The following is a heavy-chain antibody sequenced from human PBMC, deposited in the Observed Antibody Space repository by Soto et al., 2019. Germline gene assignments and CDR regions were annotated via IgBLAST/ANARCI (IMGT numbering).Heavy chain of an antibody. J-gene: IGHJ6*02. Sequence: GGSLRLSCAASGFTFSSYEMNWVRQAPGKGLEWVSYISSSGSTIYYADSVKGRFTISRDNAKNSLYLQMNSLRAEDTAVYYCARDKGHVDTAMVSYYHYYYGMVVWGPGTTLTV. CDR1: GFTFSSYE. D-gene: IGHD5-18*01. V-gene: IGHV3-48*03. CDR3: ARDKGHVDTAMVSYYHYYYGMVV. CDR2: ISSSGSTI.